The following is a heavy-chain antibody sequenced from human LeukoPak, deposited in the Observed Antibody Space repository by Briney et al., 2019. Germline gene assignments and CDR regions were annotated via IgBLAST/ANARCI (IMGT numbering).Heavy chain of an antibody. CDR1: GGSFSGYY. D-gene: IGHD3-22*01. V-gene: IGHV4-34*01. J-gene: IGHJ4*02. CDR2: INHSGST. CDR3: ARAHSYYDSSGYYPL. Sequence: SETLSLTCAVYGGSFSGYYWSWIRQPPGKGLEWIGEINHSGSTNYNPSLKSRVTISVDTSKNQFSLKLSSVTAADTAVYCCARAHSYYDSSGYYPLWGQGTLVTVSS.